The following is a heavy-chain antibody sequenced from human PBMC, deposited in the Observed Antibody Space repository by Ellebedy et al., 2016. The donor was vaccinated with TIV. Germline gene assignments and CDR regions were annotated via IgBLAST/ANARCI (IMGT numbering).Heavy chain of an antibody. J-gene: IGHJ4*02. CDR2: IVNSGRET. V-gene: IGHV3-21*06. CDR3: TRDGSEWSRAY. CDR1: GFTFSIAG. Sequence: GGSLRLSXAVSGFTFSIAGMTWVRQAPGKGLEWVATIVNSGRETYYADPLKGRFTISRDNAMNSLYLQMDSLTVEDTAVYYCTRDGSEWSRAYWGQGTLVTVSS. D-gene: IGHD2-8*01.